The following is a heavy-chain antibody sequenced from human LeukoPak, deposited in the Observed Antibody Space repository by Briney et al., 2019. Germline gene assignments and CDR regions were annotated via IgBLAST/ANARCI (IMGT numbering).Heavy chain of an antibody. J-gene: IGHJ5*02. CDR2: INSDGSST. CDR3: GRPNTRGYENWFDP. Sequence: GGSLRLSCAASGFTFSSYWMHWVRQAPGKGLVWVSRINSDGSSTIYADSVKGRFTISRDNAKNTLYLQMNSLRAEDTAVYYCGRPNTRGYENWFDPWGQGTLVTVSS. CDR1: GFTFSSYW. V-gene: IGHV3-74*01. D-gene: IGHD3-3*01.